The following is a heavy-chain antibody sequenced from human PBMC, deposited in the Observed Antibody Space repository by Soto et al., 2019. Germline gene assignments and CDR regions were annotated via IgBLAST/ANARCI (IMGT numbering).Heavy chain of an antibody. CDR1: GYTFINYY. Sequence: AAVKVSCKSSGYTFINYYVHWVRQAPGQGLEWMGMINPSGGRTTYPQKFQGRVTMTRDTSTSTVYVELSSLRSDDTAVFYCAREKASTSLLTHYYYAMDVWGQGTTVTVSS. CDR2: INPSGGRT. J-gene: IGHJ6*02. CDR3: AREKASTSLLTHYYYAMDV. V-gene: IGHV1-46*01.